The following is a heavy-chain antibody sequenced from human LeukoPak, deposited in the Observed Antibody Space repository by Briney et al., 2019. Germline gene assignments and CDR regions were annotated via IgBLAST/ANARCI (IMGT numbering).Heavy chain of an antibody. V-gene: IGHV3-30*18. CDR3: AKAVTGCSGSCPFYYYYGMDV. CDR2: ISYDGSDK. J-gene: IGHJ6*02. Sequence: GGSLRLSCAASGFTVSSYGMHWVRQAPGKGLEWVAVISYDGSDKYYADSVKGRFTIYRDNSKNTLYLQMNSLRAEDTAVYYCAKAVTGCSGSCPFYYYYGMDVWGQGTTVTVSS. CDR1: GFTVSSYG. D-gene: IGHD3-10*02.